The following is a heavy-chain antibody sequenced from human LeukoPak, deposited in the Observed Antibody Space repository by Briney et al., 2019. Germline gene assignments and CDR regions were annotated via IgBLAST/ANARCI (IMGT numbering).Heavy chain of an antibody. CDR3: ARDRETYYDILTGYYRSFDY. J-gene: IGHJ4*02. Sequence: ASVKVSCKASGYTFTGSYMHWVRQAPGQGLEWMGWINPNSGGANYAQKFLGRVTMTRDTSISTGYMELSRLRSDDTAVYYCARDRETYYDILTGYYRSFDYWGQGTLVTVSS. CDR2: INPNSGGA. CDR1: GYTFTGSY. V-gene: IGHV1-2*02. D-gene: IGHD3-9*01.